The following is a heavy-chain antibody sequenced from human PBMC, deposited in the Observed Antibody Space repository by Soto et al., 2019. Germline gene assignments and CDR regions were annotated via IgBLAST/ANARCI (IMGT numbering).Heavy chain of an antibody. Sequence: EVQLVESGGGLVQPGGSLRLSCAASGFTFSSYSMNWVRQAPGKGLEWVSYISSSSSTIYYADSVKGRFTISRDNAKNLLDLQMNSLRAEDTAVYYCASGGGWRGGSCNVDYWGQGSLVTVSS. D-gene: IGHD2-15*01. CDR1: GFTFSSYS. V-gene: IGHV3-48*01. J-gene: IGHJ4*02. CDR3: ASGGGWRGGSCNVDY. CDR2: ISSSSSTI.